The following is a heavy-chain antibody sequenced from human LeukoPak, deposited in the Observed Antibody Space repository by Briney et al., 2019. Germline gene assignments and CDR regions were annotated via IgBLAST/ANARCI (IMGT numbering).Heavy chain of an antibody. CDR1: GGSVSSYY. V-gene: IGHV4-59*02. CDR3: ARDKGVGSGWYLAFDI. CDR2: IYYSGST. J-gene: IGHJ3*02. Sequence: SETLSLTCTVSGGSVSSYYWSWIRQPPGKGLDWIGYIYYSGSTNYNPSLKSRVTISVDTSKNQFSLKLSSVTAADTAVYYCARDKGVGSGWYLAFDIWGQGTMVTVSS. D-gene: IGHD6-19*01.